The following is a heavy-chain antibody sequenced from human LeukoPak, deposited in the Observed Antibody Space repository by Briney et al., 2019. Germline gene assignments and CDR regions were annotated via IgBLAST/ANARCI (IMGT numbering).Heavy chain of an antibody. V-gene: IGHV4-34*01. D-gene: IGHD5-18*01. CDR3: ARHRSGYSYAVDY. Sequence: SETLSLTCAVYGVSFSGYYWSWIRQPPGKGLEWIGEINHSGSTNYNPSLKSRVTISVDTSKNQFSLKLSSVTAADTAVYYRARHRSGYSYAVDYWGQGILVTVSS. J-gene: IGHJ4*02. CDR1: GVSFSGYY. CDR2: INHSGST.